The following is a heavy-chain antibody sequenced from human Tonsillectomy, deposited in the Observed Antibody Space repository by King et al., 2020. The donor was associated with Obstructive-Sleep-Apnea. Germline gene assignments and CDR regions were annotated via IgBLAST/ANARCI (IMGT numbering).Heavy chain of an antibody. D-gene: IGHD3-22*01. J-gene: IGHJ3*02. CDR1: GFTFNNYG. CDR2: ISYDGSNT. Sequence: QLVQSGGGVVQPGRSLRISCSASGFTFNNYGMHWVRQAPGKGLEWGAVISYDGSNTYYAGFVKGRFTIPRDNSKNTLYLQMNSLRAEDTAVYYCAKGYYYDSSGYLDVFDIWGQGTILTVSS. CDR3: AKGYYYDSSGYLDVFDI. V-gene: IGHV3-30*18.